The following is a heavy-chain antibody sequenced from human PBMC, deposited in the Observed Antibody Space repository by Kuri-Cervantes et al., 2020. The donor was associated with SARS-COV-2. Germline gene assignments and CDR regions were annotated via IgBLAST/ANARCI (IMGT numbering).Heavy chain of an antibody. CDR1: GFTFSSYA. CDR3: ARGSYGSGSYWYYYYGMDV. Sequence: GESLKISCAASGFTFSSYAMHWVRQAPGQGLEWMGWINPNSGGTNYAQKFQGRVTMTRDTSISTAYMELSRLRSDDTAVYYCARGSYGSGSYWYYYYGMDVWGQGTTVTVSS. D-gene: IGHD3-10*01. CDR2: INPNSGGT. J-gene: IGHJ6*02. V-gene: IGHV1-2*02.